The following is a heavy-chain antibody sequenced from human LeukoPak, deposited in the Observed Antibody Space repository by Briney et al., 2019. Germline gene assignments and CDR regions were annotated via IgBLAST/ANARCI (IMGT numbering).Heavy chain of an antibody. V-gene: IGHV4-31*03. CDR2: IYYSGST. CDR3: ARRRVVVASTDGASGAFDI. Sequence: SETLPLTCTVSGGSISSGGYYWSWIRQHPGKGLEWIGYIYYSGSTYYNPSLRSRVTISVDTSKNQFSLRLSSVTAADTAVYFCARRRVVVASTDGASGAFDIWGQGTMVTVSS. CDR1: GGSISSGGYY. D-gene: IGHD2-15*01. J-gene: IGHJ3*02.